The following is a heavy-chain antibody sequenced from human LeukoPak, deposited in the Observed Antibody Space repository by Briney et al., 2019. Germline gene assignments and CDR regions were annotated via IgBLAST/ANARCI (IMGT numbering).Heavy chain of an antibody. V-gene: IGHV3-30*04. J-gene: IGHJ3*02. Sequence: GRSLRLSCAASGFTFSSYAMHWVRQAPGKGLEWVAVISYDGSKKYYADSVKGRFTISRDNSKNTLYLQMNSLRAEDTAVYYCARDMVSSSGWPNDAFDIWGQGTMVTVSS. CDR2: ISYDGSKK. D-gene: IGHD6-19*01. CDR1: GFTFSSYA. CDR3: ARDMVSSSGWPNDAFDI.